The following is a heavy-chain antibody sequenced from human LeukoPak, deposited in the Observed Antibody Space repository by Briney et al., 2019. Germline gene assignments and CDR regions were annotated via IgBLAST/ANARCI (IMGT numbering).Heavy chain of an antibody. CDR3: ARGVVIAASDS. CDR2: ISTSDTTV. CDR1: GFTFSIFE. V-gene: IGHV3-48*03. Sequence: GGSARLSCAASGFTFSIFEMNWVRQAPGKGLEWVSYISTSDTTVYYADSVKGRFTISRDNAKKSLYLQMNSLRAEDTAVYYCARGVVIAASDSWGHGTLFSVSS. J-gene: IGHJ5*01. D-gene: IGHD2-21*01.